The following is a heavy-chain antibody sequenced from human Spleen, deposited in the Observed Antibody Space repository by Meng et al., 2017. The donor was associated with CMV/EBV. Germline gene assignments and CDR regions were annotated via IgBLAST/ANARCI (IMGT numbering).Heavy chain of an antibody. CDR2: FRPVFGTA. D-gene: IGHD6-13*01. J-gene: IGHJ4*02. CDR1: GDTFSTYD. Sequence: SGDTFSTYDCSWVRQTPGQGLEWMGGFRPVFGTASYAQKFQGRVTITTDESTSTVYMELSSLRSEDTAIYYCARGVPITPAGTKFTYWGQGTLVTVSS. V-gene: IGHV1-69*05. CDR3: ARGVPITPAGTKFTY.